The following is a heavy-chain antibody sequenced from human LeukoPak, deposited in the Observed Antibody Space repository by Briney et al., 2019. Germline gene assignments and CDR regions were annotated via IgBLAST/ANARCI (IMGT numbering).Heavy chain of an antibody. D-gene: IGHD3-9*01. CDR3: ARAGRYYDILTGYYLLAAFDI. CDR2: IYTSGST. CDR1: GGSISGYY. J-gene: IGHJ3*02. V-gene: IGHV4-4*07. Sequence: SETLSLTCTVSGGSISGYYWSWIRQPAGKGLEWIGRIYTSGSTNYNPSLKSRVTMSVDTSKNQFSLKLSSVTAADTAVYYCARAGRYYDILTGYYLLAAFDIWGQGTMVTVSS.